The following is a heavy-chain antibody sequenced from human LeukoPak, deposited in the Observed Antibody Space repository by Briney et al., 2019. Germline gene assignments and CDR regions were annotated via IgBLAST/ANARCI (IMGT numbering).Heavy chain of an antibody. Sequence: GGSLRLSCATSGFTFSSYWMSWVRQAPGKGLEWVANIKQDGSEKYYVDSVKGRFTISRDNAKNSLYLQMNSLRAEDTAVYYCARAPPAGYDFWSGYYDYWGRGTLVTVSS. CDR3: ARAPPAGYDFWSGYYDY. CDR2: IKQDGSEK. J-gene: IGHJ4*02. CDR1: GFTFSSYW. V-gene: IGHV3-7*01. D-gene: IGHD3-3*01.